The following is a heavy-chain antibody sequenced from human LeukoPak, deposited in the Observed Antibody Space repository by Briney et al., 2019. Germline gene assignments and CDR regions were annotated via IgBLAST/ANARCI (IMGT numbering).Heavy chain of an antibody. CDR1: GYTFTSYG. CDR2: ISAYNGNT. CDR3: ARDTGAVVPAADFDY. D-gene: IGHD2-2*01. V-gene: IGHV1-18*01. Sequence: GASVKVSCKASGYTFTSYGISWVRQGPGQGLEWMGWISAYNGNTNYAQKLQGRVTMTTDTSTSTAYMELRTLRSDDTAVYYCARDTGAVVPAADFDYWGQGTLVTVSS. J-gene: IGHJ4*02.